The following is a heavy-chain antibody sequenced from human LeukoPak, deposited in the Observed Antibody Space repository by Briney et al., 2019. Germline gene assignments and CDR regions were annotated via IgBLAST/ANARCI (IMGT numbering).Heavy chain of an antibody. CDR2: ISSSSSTI. CDR1: GFTFSSYS. D-gene: IGHD6-6*01. Sequence: GGSMRLSCAASGFTFSSYSMNWVRQAPGKGLEWVSYISSSSSTIYYADSVKGRFTISRDNAKNSLYLQMNSLRAEDTAVYYCARDPRPGRYYYYYMDVWGKGTTVTVSS. V-gene: IGHV3-48*01. CDR3: ARDPRPGRYYYYYMDV. J-gene: IGHJ6*03.